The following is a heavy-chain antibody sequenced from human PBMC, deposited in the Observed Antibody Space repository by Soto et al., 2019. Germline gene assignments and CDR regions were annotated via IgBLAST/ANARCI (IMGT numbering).Heavy chain of an antibody. V-gene: IGHV4-34*01. Sequence: SETLSLTCAVYGGSFSGYYWSWIRQPPGKGLEWIGEINHSGSTNYNPSLKSRVTISVDTSKNQFSLKLSSVTAADTAVYYCARDRIVGATRWFAPWGQGTLVTVSS. J-gene: IGHJ5*02. CDR3: ARDRIVGATRWFAP. D-gene: IGHD1-26*01. CDR1: GGSFSGYY. CDR2: INHSGST.